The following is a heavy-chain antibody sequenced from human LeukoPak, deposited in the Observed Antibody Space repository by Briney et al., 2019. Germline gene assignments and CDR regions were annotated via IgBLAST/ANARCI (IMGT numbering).Heavy chain of an antibody. CDR1: GGSISSSSYY. Sequence: PSETLSLTCTVSGGSISSSSYYWGWIRQPPGKGLEWIGSIYYSGSTYYNPSLKSRVTISVDTSKNQFSLKLSSVTAADTAVYYCARQNSNYYGSGNLDYWGQGTLVTVSS. J-gene: IGHJ4*02. D-gene: IGHD3-10*01. CDR3: ARQNSNYYGSGNLDY. CDR2: IYYSGST. V-gene: IGHV4-39*01.